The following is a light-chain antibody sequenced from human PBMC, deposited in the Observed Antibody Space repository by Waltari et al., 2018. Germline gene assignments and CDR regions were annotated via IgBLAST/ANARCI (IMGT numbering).Light chain of an antibody. J-gene: IGLJ3*02. CDR2: GVD. CDR1: SRDVGGYNY. V-gene: IGLV2-8*01. CDR3: ASYASTRKV. Sequence: QSALTQPPSASGSPVQSVTISCTGSSRDVGGYNYVSWYQQHPGKAPKLMIYGVDKRPSGVPDRFSGSKSGNTASLTVSGLQAEDEADYFCASYASTRKVFGGGTKLTVL.